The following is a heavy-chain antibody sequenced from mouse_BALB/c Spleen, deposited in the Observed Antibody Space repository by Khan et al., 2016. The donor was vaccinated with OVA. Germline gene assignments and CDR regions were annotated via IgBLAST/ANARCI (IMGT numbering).Heavy chain of an antibody. J-gene: IGHJ3*01. V-gene: IGHV1S132*01. D-gene: IGHD1-1*01. Sequence: VQLMESGADLVRPGASLRLSCTTSGYIFTSYWIHWVKQRSGQGLDWIARIYPGTGSTYYNETFKGKATLTADKSSSTAYMQLSSLKSEDTALYFYARGGYGSTYVFDYWGQGTLVTVSA. CDR1: GYIFTSYW. CDR2: IYPGTGST. CDR3: ARGGYGSTYVFDY.